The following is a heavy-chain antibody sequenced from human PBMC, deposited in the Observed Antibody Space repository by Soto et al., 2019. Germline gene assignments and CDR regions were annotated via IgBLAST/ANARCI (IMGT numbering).Heavy chain of an antibody. Sequence: SETLSLTCTVSGVSISSSSYYWGWIRQPPGKGLEWIGSIYYSGSTYYNPSLKSRVTISVDTSKNQFSLKLSSVTAADTAVYYCARSIGSSWETNWFDPWGQGTLVTVSS. D-gene: IGHD6-13*01. J-gene: IGHJ5*02. CDR1: GVSISSSSYY. CDR3: ARSIGSSWETNWFDP. V-gene: IGHV4-39*07. CDR2: IYYSGST.